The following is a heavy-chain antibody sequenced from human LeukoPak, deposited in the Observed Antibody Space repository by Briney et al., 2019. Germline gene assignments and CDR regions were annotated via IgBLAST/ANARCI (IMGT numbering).Heavy chain of an antibody. CDR3: ARSQYSGSYPN. J-gene: IGHJ4*02. CDR1: GGSISSSSYY. D-gene: IGHD1-26*01. Sequence: NPSETLSLTCTVSGGSISSSSYYWGWIRQPPGKGLEWIGSIYYSGSTYYNPSLKSRVTISVDTSKNQFSLKLSSVTAADTAVYYSARSQYSGSYPNWGQGTLVTVSS. CDR2: IYYSGST. V-gene: IGHV4-39*01.